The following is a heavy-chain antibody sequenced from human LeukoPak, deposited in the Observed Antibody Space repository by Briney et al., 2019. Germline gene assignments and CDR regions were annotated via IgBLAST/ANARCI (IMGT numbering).Heavy chain of an antibody. CDR1: GGSIRSGSYY. CDR2: IYTSGST. Sequence: SQALSLTCTVSGGSIRSGSYYWSWIRQPAGKGLEWIGRIYTSGSTNHNPSLKSRVTISVDTSKNQFSLKLSSVTAADTAVYYCARDLYYYDSSGYYLWGFDIWGQGTMVTVSS. CDR3: ARDLYYYDSSGYYLWGFDI. V-gene: IGHV4-61*02. D-gene: IGHD3-22*01. J-gene: IGHJ3*02.